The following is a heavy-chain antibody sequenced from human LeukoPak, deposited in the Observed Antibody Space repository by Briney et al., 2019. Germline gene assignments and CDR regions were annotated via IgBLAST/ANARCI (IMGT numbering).Heavy chain of an antibody. D-gene: IGHD3-10*01. J-gene: IGHJ4*02. Sequence: PSETLSLTCTVSGYSISSGYYWGWIRQPPGKGLEWIGSIYHSGSTYYNPSLKSRVTISVDTSKNQFSLKLSSVTAADTAVYYCARDLGHGSGSSNYWGQGTLVTVSS. CDR3: ARDLGHGSGSSNY. CDR1: GYSISSGYY. V-gene: IGHV4-38-2*02. CDR2: IYHSGST.